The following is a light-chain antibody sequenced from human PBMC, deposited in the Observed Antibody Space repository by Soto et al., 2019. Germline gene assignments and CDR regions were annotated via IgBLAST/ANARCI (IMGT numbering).Light chain of an antibody. J-gene: IGKJ5*01. Sequence: DIVMTQSPLSLPVTPGEPASISCRSSQSLLHSNGYNYLDWYLQKPGQSPQLLIYLGSNRASGVPGRFSGSGSGTDSTLKISRVEAEDVGVYYCMQALQTPITFGQGTRLEIK. CDR1: QSLLHSNGYNY. CDR2: LGS. CDR3: MQALQTPIT. V-gene: IGKV2-28*01.